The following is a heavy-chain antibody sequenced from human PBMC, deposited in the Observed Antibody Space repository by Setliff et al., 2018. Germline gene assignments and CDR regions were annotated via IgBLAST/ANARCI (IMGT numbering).Heavy chain of an antibody. CDR3: VRDRSDGLDSFDY. D-gene: IGHD6-6*01. CDR2: VFATGNT. CDR1: GASISSGQNY. Sequence: SETLSLTCTVSGASISSGQNYWSWIRQPAGKGLEWIGHVFATGNTEYNPSLESRVTFSVDTSKNQFSLKLTSVTVADSAVYYCVRDRSDGLDSFDYWGQGAQVTV. J-gene: IGHJ4*02. V-gene: IGHV4-61*09.